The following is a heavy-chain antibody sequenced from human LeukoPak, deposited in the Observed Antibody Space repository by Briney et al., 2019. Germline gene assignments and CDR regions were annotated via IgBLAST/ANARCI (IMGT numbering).Heavy chain of an antibody. CDR3: ASHWAQQVVSDY. CDR1: GFSFSSCG. J-gene: IGHJ4*02. D-gene: IGHD6-13*01. Sequence: GGSLRLSCAASGFSFSSCGMHWVRQAPGKGLEWVAVISYDGKNKYYADAVKGRFTISRDNSKNTLYLQMNSLRPEDTAVYYCASHWAQQVVSDYWGQGTLVTVSS. CDR2: ISYDGKNK. V-gene: IGHV3-30*03.